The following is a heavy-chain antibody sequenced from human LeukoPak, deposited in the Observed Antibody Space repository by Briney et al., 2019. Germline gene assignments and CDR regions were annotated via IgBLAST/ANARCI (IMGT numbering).Heavy chain of an antibody. D-gene: IGHD3-10*01. V-gene: IGHV4-59*01. J-gene: IGHJ4*02. CDR1: IGSISSYC. CDR3: ARVADSHGSGSYPYYFDY. Sequence: PSETLSLTCTVSIGSISSYCWSWIRQFPGKGLAWNAYIYYSGSTSYNPSLESRVTMSVETSKNQFSLRLSSVTAADTAVYYCARVADSHGSGSYPYYFDYWGQGTLVTVSS. CDR2: IYYSGST.